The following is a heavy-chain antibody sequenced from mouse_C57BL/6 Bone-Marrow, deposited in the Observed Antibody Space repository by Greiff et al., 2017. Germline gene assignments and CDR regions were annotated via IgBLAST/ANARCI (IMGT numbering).Heavy chain of an antibody. V-gene: IGHV1-53*01. CDR3: ARGYYGSSPWFAY. CDR2: INPSNGGT. D-gene: IGHD1-1*01. J-gene: IGHJ3*01. CDR1: GYTFPSYW. Sequence: QVQLQQSGTELVKPGASVKLSCKASGYTFPSYWMHWVKQRPGQGLEWIGNINPSNGGTNYNEKFKSKATLTVDKSSSPAYMQLSSLTSEDSAVYYCARGYYGSSPWFAYWGQGTLVTVSA.